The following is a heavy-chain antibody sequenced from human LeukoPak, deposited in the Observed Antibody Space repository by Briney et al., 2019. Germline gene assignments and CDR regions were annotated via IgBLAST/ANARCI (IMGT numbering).Heavy chain of an antibody. D-gene: IGHD3-3*01. V-gene: IGHV4-39*01. CDR2: IYYSGST. Sequence: SETLSLTCTVSGGSISSSSYYWGWIRQPPGKGLEWIGSIYYSGSTYYNPSLKSRATISVDTSKNQFSLKLSSVTAADTAVYYCARVTSYYDFWSGSISNGFDIWGQGTMVTVSS. CDR3: ARVTSYYDFWSGSISNGFDI. J-gene: IGHJ3*02. CDR1: GGSISSSSYY.